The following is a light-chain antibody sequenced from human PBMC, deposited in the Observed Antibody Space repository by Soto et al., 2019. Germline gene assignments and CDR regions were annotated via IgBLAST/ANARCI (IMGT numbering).Light chain of an antibody. CDR3: RQSYSLTRT. V-gene: IGKV1-39*01. J-gene: IGKJ1*01. CDR2: RAS. Sequence: DIQVTQSPSSLSASVGDKVTITCRASQNIIDYLNWYQQRPGTPPKLLIYRASNLQSEVPSRFSGSGSGTDFSLTISSLQHEDFATYYCRQSYSLTRTFGQGTRV. CDR1: QNIIDY.